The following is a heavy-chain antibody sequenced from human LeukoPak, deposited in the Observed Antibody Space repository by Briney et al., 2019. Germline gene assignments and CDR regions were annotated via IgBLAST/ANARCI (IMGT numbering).Heavy chain of an antibody. J-gene: IGHJ6*03. D-gene: IGHD3-22*01. CDR2: IYITRST. Sequence: SETLSLTCTVSGGSIINYYWSWIRQSAGTGLEWVGRIYITRSTNYNPSLQSRLSMSVDTSKNQFSLRLTSVSAADTAVYYCARLKYYDSTGYSPGYYMDVWGKGITVTVSS. V-gene: IGHV4-4*07. CDR1: GGSIINYY. CDR3: ARLKYYDSTGYSPGYYMDV.